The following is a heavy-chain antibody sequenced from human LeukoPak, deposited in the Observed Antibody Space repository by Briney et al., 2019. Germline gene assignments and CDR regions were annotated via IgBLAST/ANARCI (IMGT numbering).Heavy chain of an antibody. CDR2: INHSGST. CDR1: GGSFSGYY. J-gene: IGHJ4*02. Sequence: PSETLSLTCAVYGGSFSGYYWSWIRQPPGKGLEWIGEINHSGSTNYNPSLKSRVTISVDTSKNQFSLKLSSVTAADTAVYYCARAFPRGIVVVVAATHFDYWGQGTLVTVSS. CDR3: ARAFPRGIVVVVAATHFDY. D-gene: IGHD2-15*01. V-gene: IGHV4-34*01.